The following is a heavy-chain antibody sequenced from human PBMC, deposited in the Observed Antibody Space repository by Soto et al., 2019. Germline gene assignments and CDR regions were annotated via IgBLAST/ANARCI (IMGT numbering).Heavy chain of an antibody. J-gene: IGHJ5*02. Sequence: EVQVVESGGALAQPGGSLRLSCAASGFSVSDYNMNWVRQAPGKGLEWISFIGYGGRTYYAGSVEGRFTIARDSGRNSLYLQMSSLRAEDTAMYYCARDPGKSSGWPIFAPWGQGTLVTVSS. CDR3: ARDPGKSSGWPIFAP. V-gene: IGHV3-48*01. CDR1: GFSVSDYN. D-gene: IGHD6-19*01. CDR2: IGYGGRT.